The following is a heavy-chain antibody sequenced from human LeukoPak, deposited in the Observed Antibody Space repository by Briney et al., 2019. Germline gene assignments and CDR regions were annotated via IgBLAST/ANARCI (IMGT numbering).Heavy chain of an antibody. J-gene: IGHJ4*02. CDR3: ARGESTTVVNCGY. CDR2: ISSSSSYI. CDR1: GFTFSSYS. D-gene: IGHD4-23*01. Sequence: GGSLRLSCAASGFTFSSYSMNWVRQAPGKGLEWVSSISSSSSYIYYADSVKGRFTISRDNAKNSLYLQMNSLRAEDTAVYYCARGESTTVVNCGYWGQGTLVTVSS. V-gene: IGHV3-21*01.